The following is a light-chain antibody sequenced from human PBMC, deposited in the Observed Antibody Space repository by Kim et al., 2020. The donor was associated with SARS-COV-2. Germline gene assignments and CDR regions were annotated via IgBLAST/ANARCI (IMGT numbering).Light chain of an antibody. V-gene: IGKV3-15*01. CDR2: GAS. J-gene: IGKJ4*01. CDR3: QQYNNWPLS. Sequence: VSPGERATLSCRASQSVSSNLAWYQQKPGQAPRLLIYGASTRAIGIPARFSGSGSGTEFTLTISSLQSEDFAVYYCQQYNNWPLSFGGGTKVDIK. CDR1: QSVSSN.